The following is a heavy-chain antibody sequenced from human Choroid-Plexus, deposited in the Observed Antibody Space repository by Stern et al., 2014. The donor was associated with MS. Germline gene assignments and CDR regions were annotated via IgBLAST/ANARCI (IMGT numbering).Heavy chain of an antibody. CDR1: GYIFTGYY. Sequence: VQLLESGAEVKKPGASVKVSCKTSGYIFTGYYIHWVRQAPGQGLEWMAWINPNNGGPKYALKFQGRVAIGRDPSISTAYVELSSLTSDDTAVYYCARDQRGITIFGVVTDYYYLGMDVWGQGTTVTVSS. D-gene: IGHD3-3*01. V-gene: IGHV1-2*02. CDR3: ARDQRGITIFGVVTDYYYLGMDV. CDR2: INPNNGGP. J-gene: IGHJ6*02.